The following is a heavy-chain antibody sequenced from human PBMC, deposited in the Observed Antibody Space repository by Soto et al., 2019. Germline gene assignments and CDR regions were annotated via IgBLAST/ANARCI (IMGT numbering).Heavy chain of an antibody. J-gene: IGHJ5*02. D-gene: IGHD3-10*01. CDR3: ATDSAGRGPFDP. Sequence: PSETLSLTCTVSGGSISSYYWSWIRQPPGKGLEWIGYIYYSGSTNYNPSLKSRVTISVDTSKNQFSLTLNSAAAADTAVYYCATDSAGRGPFDPWGQGILVTVSS. V-gene: IGHV4-59*01. CDR1: GGSISSYY. CDR2: IYYSGST.